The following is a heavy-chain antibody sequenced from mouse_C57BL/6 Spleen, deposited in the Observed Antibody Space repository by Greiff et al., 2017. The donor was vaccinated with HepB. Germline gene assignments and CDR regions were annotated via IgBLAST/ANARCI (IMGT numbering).Heavy chain of an antibody. J-gene: IGHJ1*03. CDR1: GFTFSSYG. V-gene: IGHV5-6*01. CDR3: ARPWEGDWYFDV. D-gene: IGHD4-1*01. Sequence: EVQLVESGGDLVKPGGSLKLSCAASGFTFSSYGMSWVRQTPDKRLEWVATISSGGSYTYYPDSVKGRFTISRDNAKNTLYLQMSSLKSEDTAMYYCARPWEGDWYFDVWGTGTTVTVSS. CDR2: ISSGGSYT.